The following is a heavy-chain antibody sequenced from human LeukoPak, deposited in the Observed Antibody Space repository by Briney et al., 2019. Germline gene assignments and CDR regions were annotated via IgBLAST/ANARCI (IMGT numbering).Heavy chain of an antibody. D-gene: IGHD6-19*01. CDR2: IYYSGST. CDR3: ARESRDTIVYSSGWYLLDFDY. V-gene: IGHV4-59*12. J-gene: IGHJ4*02. CDR1: GGSISGYY. Sequence: SETLSLTCTVSGGSISGYYWSWIRQPPGKGLEYLGYIYYSGSTNYNPSLKSRVTISVDMSKNQFSLKLSSVTAADPAVYYCARESRDTIVYSSGWYLLDFDYWGQGTLVTVSS.